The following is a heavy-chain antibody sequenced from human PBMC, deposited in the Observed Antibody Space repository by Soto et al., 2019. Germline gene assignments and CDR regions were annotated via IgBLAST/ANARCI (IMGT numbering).Heavy chain of an antibody. J-gene: IGHJ6*04. D-gene: IGHD1-1*01. Sequence: GASVKVSCKVSGYTVTDLSIHWVRQSPGKGLEWMANFEPEDGEIVYAQKFQGRVKVTEDTSANTAYLELSSLTSDDTAVYYCAVESPTTDIPPLNYNGLDVWGKGTMVTVSS. V-gene: IGHV1-24*01. CDR1: GYTVTDLS. CDR3: AVESPTTDIPPLNYNGLDV. CDR2: FEPEDGEI.